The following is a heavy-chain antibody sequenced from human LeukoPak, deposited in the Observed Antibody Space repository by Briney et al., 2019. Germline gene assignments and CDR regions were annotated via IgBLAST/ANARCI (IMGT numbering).Heavy chain of an antibody. CDR2: IIPIFGTA. Sequence: APVKVSCKASGGTFSSYAIRWVRQAPGQGLEWMGRIIPIFGTANYAQKFQGRVTITTNESTSTAYMELSSLRSEDTAVYYCASVSSIAVRGGAYYFVYWGQGTLVTVSS. D-gene: IGHD6-6*01. V-gene: IGHV1-69*05. CDR1: GGTFSSYA. J-gene: IGHJ4*02. CDR3: ASVSSIAVRGGAYYFVY.